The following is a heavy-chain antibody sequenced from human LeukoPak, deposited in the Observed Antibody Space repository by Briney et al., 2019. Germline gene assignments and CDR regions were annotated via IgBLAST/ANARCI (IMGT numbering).Heavy chain of an antibody. CDR3: ARDTYYYGSGSYDRGYWSDP. J-gene: IGHJ5*02. Sequence: SETLSLTCGVYGGSFSGYSWSWIRQPPGKGLEWIGEINHSGNTNYNPSLKSRVTISVDTSKNQFSLKLSSVTAADTAVYYCARDTYYYGSGSYDRGYWSDPWGQGTLVTVSS. CDR1: GGSFSGYS. V-gene: IGHV4-34*01. CDR2: INHSGNT. D-gene: IGHD3-10*01.